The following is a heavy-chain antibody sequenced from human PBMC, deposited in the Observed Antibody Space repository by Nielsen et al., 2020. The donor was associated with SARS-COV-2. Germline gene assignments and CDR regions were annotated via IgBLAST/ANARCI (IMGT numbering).Heavy chain of an antibody. CDR1: GFTFSSHS. Sequence: GESLKISCESSGFTFSSHSMTWVRQGPGKGLEYISTISDTSSYIYYADSVKGRFTISRDNAKNSLYLQMNSLRAEDTAVYYCVRDSSVVIWSGYPVDWGQGTLVTVSS. J-gene: IGHJ4*02. CDR3: VRDSSVVIWSGYPVD. V-gene: IGHV3-21*01. D-gene: IGHD3-3*01. CDR2: ISDTSSYI.